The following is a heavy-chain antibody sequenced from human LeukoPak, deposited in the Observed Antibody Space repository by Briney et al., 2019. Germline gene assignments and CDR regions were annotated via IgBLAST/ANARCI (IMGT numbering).Heavy chain of an antibody. CDR3: ARGNFYSGSGSSPLDY. Sequence: GGSLGLSCAASGFTFNCYWMHLVRQVPGKVLVWVSRTNSDGSRTNYVDSAKGRFTISRDDAKNTLFLQMNSLGAEDSAVYYSARGNFYSGSGSSPLDYWGQGTLVTVSS. CDR2: TNSDGSRT. J-gene: IGHJ4*02. CDR1: GFTFNCYW. V-gene: IGHV3-74*01. D-gene: IGHD3-10*01.